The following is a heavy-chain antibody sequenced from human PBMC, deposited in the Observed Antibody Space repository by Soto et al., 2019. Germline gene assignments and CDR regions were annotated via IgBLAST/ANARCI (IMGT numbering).Heavy chain of an antibody. Sequence: PGGSLRLSCAASGFTFSSYAMSWVRQAPGKGLEWVSGIRNSGGDTDHADSVKGRFSISRDNSKNTLYLQMNSLRAEDTAVYYCAKDRGGHLKGDAMHVWGPGPTVTLSS. J-gene: IGHJ6*02. CDR2: IRNSGGDT. CDR1: GFTFSSYA. CDR3: AKDRGGHLKGDAMHV. D-gene: IGHD3-10*01. V-gene: IGHV3-23*01.